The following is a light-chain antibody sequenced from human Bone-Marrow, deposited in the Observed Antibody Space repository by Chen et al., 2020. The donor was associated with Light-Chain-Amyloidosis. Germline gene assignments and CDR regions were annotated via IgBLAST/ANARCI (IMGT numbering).Light chain of an antibody. CDR3: QSADSSGTYEVI. V-gene: IGLV3-25*03. CDR2: RDA. J-gene: IGLJ2*01. Sequence: SYELTQPPSVSVSPGQTARITCSGDDLPTKYAWWYQQKPGQAPVLVISRDAERPSGMSERFSGSSSGTTATLTISGVQAEDEADYHCQSADSSGTYEVIFGGGTKLTVL. CDR1: DLPTKY.